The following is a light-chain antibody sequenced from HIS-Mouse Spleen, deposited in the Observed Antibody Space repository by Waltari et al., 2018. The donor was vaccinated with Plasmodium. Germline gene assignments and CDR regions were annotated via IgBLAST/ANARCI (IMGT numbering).Light chain of an antibody. CDR1: SSDVGGYNY. CDR3: CSYAGSYTLV. V-gene: IGLV2-11*01. J-gene: IGLJ2*01. Sequence: QSALTQPRSVSGSPGQSVTIYCTGTSSDVGGYNYVSWYQQHHGKAPKLMIYDVSKRPSGVPDRFSGSKSGNTASLTISGLQAEDEADYYCCSYAGSYTLVFGGGTKLTVL. CDR2: DVS.